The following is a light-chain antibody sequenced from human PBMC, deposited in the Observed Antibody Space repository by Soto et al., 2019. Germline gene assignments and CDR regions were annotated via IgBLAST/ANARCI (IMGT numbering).Light chain of an antibody. CDR3: QVWDSSSDPPGV. Sequence: SYELTQPPSVSVAPGQTARVTCGGNNIGSKSVQWYQQKPGQAPVLVVYDDSDRPSGIPERFSGSNSGNTATLTISRVEAGDEADYYCQVWDSSSDPPGVFGTGTKLTVL. CDR1: NIGSKS. J-gene: IGLJ1*01. CDR2: DDS. V-gene: IGLV3-21*02.